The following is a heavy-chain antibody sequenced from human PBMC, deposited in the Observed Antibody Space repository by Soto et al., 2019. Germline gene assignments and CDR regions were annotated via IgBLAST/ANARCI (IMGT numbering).Heavy chain of an antibody. J-gene: IGHJ6*02. D-gene: IGHD2-2*02. CDR1: GGTFSSYA. V-gene: IGHV1-69*13. Sequence: AASVKVSCKASGGTFSSYAISWVRQAPGQGLEWMGGIIPIFGTANYAQKFQGRVTITADESTSTAYMELSSLRSEDTAVDYCARGSASRSVVPAAIHHGVDYYYGMDVWGQGTTVTVSS. CDR3: ARGSASRSVVPAAIHHGVDYYYGMDV. CDR2: IIPIFGTA.